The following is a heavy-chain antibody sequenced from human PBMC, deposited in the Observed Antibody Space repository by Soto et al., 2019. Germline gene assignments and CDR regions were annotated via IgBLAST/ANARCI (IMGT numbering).Heavy chain of an antibody. CDR3: TRDPIVVVPAVMTYYYYYYMDV. V-gene: IGHV3-49*03. CDR1: GFTFGDYA. CDR2: IRSKAYGGTT. Sequence: GGFLRLSCTASGFTFGDYAMSWFRQAPGKGLEWVGFIRSKAYGGTTEYAASVKGRFTISRDDSKSIAYLQMNSLKTEDTAVYYCTRDPIVVVPAVMTYYYYYYMDVWGKGTTVTVSS. D-gene: IGHD2-2*01. J-gene: IGHJ6*03.